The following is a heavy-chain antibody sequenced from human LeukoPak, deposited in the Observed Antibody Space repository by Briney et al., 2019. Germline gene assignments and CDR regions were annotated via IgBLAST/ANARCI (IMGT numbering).Heavy chain of an antibody. V-gene: IGHV4-31*03. CDR1: GGSISSGGYY. D-gene: IGHD3-22*01. J-gene: IGHJ5*02. CDR3: ARDLREDSSGNNWFDP. CDR2: IYYSGST. Sequence: PSQTLSLTCTVSGGSISSGGYYWRWIRQHPGKGLEWIGYIYYSGSTYYNPSLKSRVTISVDTSKNQFSLKLSSVTAADTAVYYCARDLREDSSGNNWFDPWGQGTLATVSS.